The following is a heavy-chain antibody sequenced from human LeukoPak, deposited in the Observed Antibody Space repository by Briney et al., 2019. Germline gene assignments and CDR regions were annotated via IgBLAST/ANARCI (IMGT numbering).Heavy chain of an antibody. V-gene: IGHV1-69*13. CDR3: ARDRGACSSTPACYCYYMDV. D-gene: IGHD2-2*01. CDR2: IIPIFGTA. J-gene: IGHJ6*03. Sequence: ASVKVSCKASGGTFSSYAISWVRQAPGQGLEWMGGIIPIFGTANYAQKFQGRVTITADESTSTAYMELSSLRSEDTAVYYCARDRGACSSTPACYCYYMDVWGKGTTVTVSS. CDR1: GGTFSSYA.